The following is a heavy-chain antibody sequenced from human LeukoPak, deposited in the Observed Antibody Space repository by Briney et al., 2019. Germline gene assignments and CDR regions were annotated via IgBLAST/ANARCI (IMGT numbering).Heavy chain of an antibody. J-gene: IGHJ4*02. CDR3: ARDSFAGYDSSGYSSYDY. CDR2: ISSYSTYI. D-gene: IGHD3-22*01. V-gene: IGHV3-21*01. CDR1: GFSFSDYS. Sequence: GGSLRLSCAASGFSFSDYSMNWVRQAPGKGLEWVSFISSYSTYIYYADSLKGRFTISRDNAKNSLYLQMDSLRAEDTAVYYCARDSFAGYDSSGYSSYDYWGQGTLVTVSS.